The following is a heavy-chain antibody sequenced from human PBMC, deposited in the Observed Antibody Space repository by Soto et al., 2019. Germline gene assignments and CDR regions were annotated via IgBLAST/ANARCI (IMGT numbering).Heavy chain of an antibody. CDR1: GFSFRSYW. J-gene: IGHJ4*02. Sequence: EVQLVESGGGLVQSGGSLGLSCAASGFSFRSYWMHWVRQAPGKGLVWVARISSDGSSTTYADSANGRFTISRDNAANTLYLQISSLRAEDTAVYYCAREYYGVLTGYYNDYWGQGTLVTVSS. D-gene: IGHD3-9*01. CDR3: AREYYGVLTGYYNDY. V-gene: IGHV3-74*01. CDR2: ISSDGSST.